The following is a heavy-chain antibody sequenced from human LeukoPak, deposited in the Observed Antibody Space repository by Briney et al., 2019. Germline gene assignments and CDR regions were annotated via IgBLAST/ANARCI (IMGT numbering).Heavy chain of an antibody. V-gene: IGHV1-69*01. CDR2: IIPIFGTA. Sequence: SLKVFCKASGGTFRSYAISWERQAPGQGLEWMGRIIPIFGTANYAQKFQGRVTITPDESTSTAYMELSSLRSEDTAVYYCATDRASGITMVPWFDPWGQGTLVTVSS. J-gene: IGHJ5*02. CDR3: ATDRASGITMVPWFDP. D-gene: IGHD3-10*01. CDR1: GGTFRSYA.